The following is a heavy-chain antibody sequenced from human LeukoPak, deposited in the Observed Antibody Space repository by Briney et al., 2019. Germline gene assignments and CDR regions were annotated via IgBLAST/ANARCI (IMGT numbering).Heavy chain of an antibody. CDR1: GYTFTGYY. Sequence: ASVKVSCKASGYTFTGYYMHWVRQAPGQGLEWMGWINPNSGGTNYAQKFQGRVTMTRDTSISTAYMELSRLISDDTAVYYCAKEDSSGWSRFDYWGQGTLVTVSS. D-gene: IGHD6-19*01. V-gene: IGHV1-2*02. J-gene: IGHJ4*02. CDR3: AKEDSSGWSRFDY. CDR2: INPNSGGT.